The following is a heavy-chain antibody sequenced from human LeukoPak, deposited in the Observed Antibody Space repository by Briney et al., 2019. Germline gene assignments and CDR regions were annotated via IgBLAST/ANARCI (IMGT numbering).Heavy chain of an antibody. CDR3: ARDTSSWYPDAFDI. CDR2: IYTSGST. D-gene: IGHD6-13*01. V-gene: IGHV4-4*07. CDR1: GGSISSYY. Sequence: TSETLSLTCTASGGSISSYYWSWIRQPAGKGLEWIGRIYTSGSTNYNPSLKSRVTMSVDTSKNQFSLKLSSVTAADTAVYYCARDTSSWYPDAFDIWGQGTMVTVSS. J-gene: IGHJ3*02.